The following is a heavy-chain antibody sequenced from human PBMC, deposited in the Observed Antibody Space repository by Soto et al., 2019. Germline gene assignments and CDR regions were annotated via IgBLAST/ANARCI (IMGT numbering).Heavy chain of an antibody. CDR1: GFTFTGYY. J-gene: IGHJ4*02. D-gene: IGHD5-18*01. CDR3: ARGPQLWLPPSDY. Sequence: QMQLVQSGAEMRKPGASVKVSCKTSGFTFTGYYIHWVRQATGQVLEWMGWINPDTGDTKYAHRFQGRVALTSYTSINTAYMDLIRLRPDDTAVFYCARGPQLWLPPSDYWGQGTLVTVSS. V-gene: IGHV1-2*07. CDR2: INPDTGDT.